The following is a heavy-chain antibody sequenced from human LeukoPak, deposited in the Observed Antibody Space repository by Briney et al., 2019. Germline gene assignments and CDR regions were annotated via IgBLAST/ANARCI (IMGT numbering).Heavy chain of an antibody. D-gene: IGHD3-10*01. CDR1: GYTFTGYY. CDR3: ARFENYYGSGSYYNVDY. CDR2: MNPNSGNT. V-gene: IGHV1-8*02. Sequence: ASVKVCCKASGYTFTGYYMHWVRQATGQGLGWMGWMNPNSGNTGYAQKFQGRVTMTRNTSISTAYMELSSLRSEDTAVYYCARFENYYGSGSYYNVDYWGQGTLVTVSS. J-gene: IGHJ4*02.